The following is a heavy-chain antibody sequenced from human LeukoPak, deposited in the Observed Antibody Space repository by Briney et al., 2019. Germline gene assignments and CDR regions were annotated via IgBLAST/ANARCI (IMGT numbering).Heavy chain of an antibody. Sequence: GGSLRLSCAASGFTFSSYSMNWVRQAPGKGLEWVSSISSSGSYIYYADSVKGRFTISRDNAKNSLYLQMNSLRAEDTAVYYCASAHIVVVPAAMAAQDYWGQGTLVTVSS. CDR2: ISSSGSYI. CDR3: ASAHIVVVPAAMAAQDY. CDR1: GFTFSSYS. J-gene: IGHJ4*02. D-gene: IGHD2-2*01. V-gene: IGHV3-21*01.